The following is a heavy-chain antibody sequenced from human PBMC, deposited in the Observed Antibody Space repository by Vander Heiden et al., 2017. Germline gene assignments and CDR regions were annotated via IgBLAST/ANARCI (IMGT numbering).Heavy chain of an antibody. J-gene: IGHJ4*02. V-gene: IGHV3-23*01. CDR1: VFTFIRHG. D-gene: IGHD6-19*01. CDR3: ARAYRYTSGWYLFDY. CDR2: ISGSGGNT. Sequence: EVQLLESGGGLVQPGGSLRLSRAGSVFTFIRHGMSWVRQAPGKGLEWVSVISGSGGNTYYADSVKGRFTISRDNSKNTLYLQMNSLRAEDTAVYFCARAYRYTSGWYLFDYWGQGTLVTVSS.